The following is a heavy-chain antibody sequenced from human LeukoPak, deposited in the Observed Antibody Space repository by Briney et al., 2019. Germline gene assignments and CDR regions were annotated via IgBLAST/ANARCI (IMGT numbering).Heavy chain of an antibody. Sequence: GGSLRLPCAASGFTFRMYAMSWVRQAPGKGLEWVSSISGSGDNTYYADSERGRFTISRDNSKNTLYLQMNSLRAEDTAVYYCAKDLGVGGYCSSTSCVGYAFDIWGQGTMVTVSS. J-gene: IGHJ3*02. V-gene: IGHV3-23*01. CDR2: ISGSGDNT. CDR1: GFTFRMYA. CDR3: AKDLGVGGYCSSTSCVGYAFDI. D-gene: IGHD2-2*01.